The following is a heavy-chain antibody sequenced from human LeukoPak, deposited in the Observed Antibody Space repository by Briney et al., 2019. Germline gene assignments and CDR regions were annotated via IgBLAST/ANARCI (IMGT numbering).Heavy chain of an antibody. CDR2: ISGSGGST. V-gene: IGHV3-23*01. Sequence: GGSLRLSCAASGFTFSSYAMSWVRQAPGKGLEWVSAISGSGGSTYYADSVKGRFTVSRDNSKNTLYLQMNSLRAEDTAVYYCAKDLSPSEDYGGPDLYFDYWGQGTLVTVSS. CDR3: AKDLSPSEDYGGPDLYFDY. J-gene: IGHJ4*02. CDR1: GFTFSSYA. D-gene: IGHD4-23*01.